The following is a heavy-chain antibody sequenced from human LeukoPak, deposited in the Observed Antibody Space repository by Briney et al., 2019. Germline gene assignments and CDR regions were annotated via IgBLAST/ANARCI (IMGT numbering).Heavy chain of an antibody. D-gene: IGHD6-13*01. J-gene: IGHJ4*02. CDR3: ARGRGYSSSWPFDY. CDR1: GGSISSYY. V-gene: IGHV4-59*08. CDR2: IYYSGST. Sequence: SETLSLTCTVSGGSISSYYWSWIRQPPGKGLEWIGYIYYSGSTNYNPSLKSRVTISVDTSKNQFSLKLSPVTAADTAVYYCARGRGYSSSWPFDYWGQGTLVTVSS.